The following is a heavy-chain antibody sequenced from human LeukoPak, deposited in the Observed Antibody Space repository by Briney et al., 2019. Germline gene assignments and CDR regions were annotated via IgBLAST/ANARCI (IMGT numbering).Heavy chain of an antibody. J-gene: IGHJ4*02. CDR1: GYTLTELS. Sequence: ASVKVSCKVFGYTLTELSMHWVRQAPGKGLEWMGGFDPEDGETIYAQKFQGRVTMTEDTSTDTAYMELSSLRSEDTAVYYCATVAAPPPITPFDYWGQGTLVTVSS. CDR2: FDPEDGET. D-gene: IGHD3-10*01. CDR3: ATVAAPPPITPFDY. V-gene: IGHV1-24*01.